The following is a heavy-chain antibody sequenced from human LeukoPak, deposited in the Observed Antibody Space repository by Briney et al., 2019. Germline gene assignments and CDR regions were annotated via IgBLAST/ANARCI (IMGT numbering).Heavy chain of an antibody. J-gene: IGHJ6*02. Sequence: PGGSLRLSCAVSGFSVSGNYMSWVRQAPGKGLECVSVIYSGGTTFYADSVKGRFTISRHTSKNTLYLQMDSLRTEDTAVYYCAREGGRGYSYGLSHYCYGFDVWGQGTTVTVSS. V-gene: IGHV3-53*04. D-gene: IGHD5-18*01. CDR1: GFSVSGNY. CDR2: IYSGGTT. CDR3: AREGGRGYSYGLSHYCYGFDV.